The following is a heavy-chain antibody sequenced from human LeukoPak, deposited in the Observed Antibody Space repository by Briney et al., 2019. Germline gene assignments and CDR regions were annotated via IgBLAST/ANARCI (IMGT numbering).Heavy chain of an antibody. Sequence: ASVKVSCKASGYTFTSYGISWVRQAPGQGLEWMGWISAYNGNTNYAQKLQGRVTMTTDTSTSTAYMELRSLRSDDMAVYYCARGTVQLIPTTGYYGMDVWGQGTTVTVSS. D-gene: IGHD1-26*01. CDR1: GYTFTSYG. V-gene: IGHV1-18*03. J-gene: IGHJ6*02. CDR2: ISAYNGNT. CDR3: ARGTVQLIPTTGYYGMDV.